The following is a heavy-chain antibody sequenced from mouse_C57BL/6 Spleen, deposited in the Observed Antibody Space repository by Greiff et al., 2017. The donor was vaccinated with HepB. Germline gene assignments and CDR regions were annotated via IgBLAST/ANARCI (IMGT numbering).Heavy chain of an antibody. CDR2: IDPSDSYT. V-gene: IGHV1-69*01. D-gene: IGHD1-1*01. CDR1: GYTFTSYW. Sequence: VQLQQSGAELVMPGASVKLSCKASGYTFTSYWMHWVKQRPGQGLEWIGEIDPSDSYTNYNQKFKGKSTLTVDKSSSTAYMQLSSPTSEDSAVDYCARDYYGSSLLAYWGQGTLVTVSA. J-gene: IGHJ3*01. CDR3: ARDYYGSSLLAY.